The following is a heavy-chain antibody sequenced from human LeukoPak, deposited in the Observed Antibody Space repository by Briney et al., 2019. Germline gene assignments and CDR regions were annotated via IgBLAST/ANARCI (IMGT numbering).Heavy chain of an antibody. CDR3: AGQGYCSGGSCRPYYYYGMDV. CDR1: GFTFSSYS. J-gene: IGHJ6*02. Sequence: GGSLRLSCAASGFTFSSYSMNWVRQAPGKGLEWVSSISSSSSYIYYADSVKGRFTISRDNAKNSLYLQMNSLRAEDKAVYYCAGQGYCSGGSCRPYYYYGMDVWGQGTTVTVSS. CDR2: ISSSSSYI. D-gene: IGHD2-15*01. V-gene: IGHV3-21*01.